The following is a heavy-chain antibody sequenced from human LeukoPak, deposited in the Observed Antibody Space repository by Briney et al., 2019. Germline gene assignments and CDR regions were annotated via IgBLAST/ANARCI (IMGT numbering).Heavy chain of an antibody. V-gene: IGHV3-74*01. CDR3: ARISYHSSGYFDY. D-gene: IGHD3-22*01. J-gene: IGHJ4*02. Sequence: GGSQRLSCAASGFTFSSYWMHWVRQVPGKGLAWVSRIAGDGTNTNYADSVKGRFTISRDNAKNTLYVQMNSLGAEDTAVYYCARISYHSSGYFDYWGQGTLVTVSS. CDR1: GFTFSSYW. CDR2: IAGDGTNT.